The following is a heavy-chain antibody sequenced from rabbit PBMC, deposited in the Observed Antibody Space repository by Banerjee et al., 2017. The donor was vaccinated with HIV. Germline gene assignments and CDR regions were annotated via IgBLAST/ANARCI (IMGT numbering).Heavy chain of an antibody. CDR1: GFDFSSNA. Sequence: QEQLVESGGGLVQPEGSLTLTCKASGFDFSSNAMCWVRQAPGKGLEWIACIYAGSSANTYYANWAKGRFTISRTSSTTVALQMTSLTAADTATYFCARDLAGVIGWNFNLWGPGTLVTVS. D-gene: IGHD4-1*01. J-gene: IGHJ4*01. V-gene: IGHV1S45*01. CDR3: ARDLAGVIGWNFNL. CDR2: IYAGSSANT.